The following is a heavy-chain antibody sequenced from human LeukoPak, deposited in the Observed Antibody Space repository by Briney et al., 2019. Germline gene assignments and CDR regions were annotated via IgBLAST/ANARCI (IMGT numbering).Heavy chain of an antibody. CDR3: ARRVAVEKFDS. Sequence: PGGSLRLSCAASGFTFSSYWMHWVRQAPGKGLVWFSRINTDGSSTNYADSVKGRFTISRDNAKNTLYLQMNSLRAEDTAVYYCARRVAVEKFDSWGQGTLVTVSS. CDR1: GFTFSSYW. CDR2: INTDGSST. V-gene: IGHV3-74*01. J-gene: IGHJ4*02. D-gene: IGHD6-19*01.